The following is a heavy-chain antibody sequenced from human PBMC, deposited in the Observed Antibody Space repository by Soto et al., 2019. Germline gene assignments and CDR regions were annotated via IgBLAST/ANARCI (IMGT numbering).Heavy chain of an antibody. CDR2: ISGSGGST. CDR1: GFTFSSYA. J-gene: IGHJ6*02. D-gene: IGHD3-10*01. V-gene: IGHV3-23*01. CDR3: AKWYRDTYYYGSGSSYDYYYYGMDV. Sequence: PGGSLRLSCAASGFTFSSYAMSWVRQAPGKGLEWVSAISGSGGSTYYADSVKGRFTISRDNSKNTLYLQMNSLRAEDTAVYYCAKWYRDTYYYGSGSSYDYYYYGMDVWGQGTTVTVSS.